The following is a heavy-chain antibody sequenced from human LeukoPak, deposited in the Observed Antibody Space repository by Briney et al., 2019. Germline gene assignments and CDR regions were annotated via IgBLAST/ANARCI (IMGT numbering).Heavy chain of an antibody. CDR2: ISSSSSYI. Sequence: GGSLRLSCAASGFTFSSYSMNWVRQAPGKGLEWVSSISSSSSYIYYADSVKGRFTISRDNAKNSLYLQMNSLRAEDTAVYYCARDSSIGEQLVGYWGQGTLVTVSS. D-gene: IGHD6-13*01. J-gene: IGHJ4*02. CDR1: GFTFSSYS. V-gene: IGHV3-21*01. CDR3: ARDSSIGEQLVGY.